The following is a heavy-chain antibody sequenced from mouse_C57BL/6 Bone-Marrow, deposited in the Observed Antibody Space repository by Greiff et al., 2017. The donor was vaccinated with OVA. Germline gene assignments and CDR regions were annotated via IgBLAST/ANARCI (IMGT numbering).Heavy chain of an antibody. CDR1: GFTFNTYA. V-gene: IGHV10-3*01. CDR3: VRDTTVVARDYAMDY. CDR2: IRSESSNYAT. Sequence: EVKLMESGGGLVQPKGSLKLSCAASGFTFNTYAMHWVRQAPGKGLEWVARIRSESSNYATYYADSVKDRFTISRDDSQSMLYLQMNNLKTEDTAMYYCVRDTTVVARDYAMDYWGQGTSVTVSS. D-gene: IGHD1-1*01. J-gene: IGHJ4*01.